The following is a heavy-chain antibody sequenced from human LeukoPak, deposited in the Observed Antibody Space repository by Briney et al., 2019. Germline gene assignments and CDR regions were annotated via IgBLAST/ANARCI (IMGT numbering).Heavy chain of an antibody. D-gene: IGHD3-10*02. V-gene: IGHV3-74*01. J-gene: IGHJ6*04. CDR3: AELGITMIGGV. CDR2: ISSDGSTT. Sequence: GGSLRLSCVASGFTFSTYWMHWVRQAPGKGLVWVSRISSDGSTTTYADSVKGRFTLSRDNAKNSLYLQMNSLRAEDTAVYYCAELGITMIGGVWGKGTTVTISS. CDR1: GFTFSTYW.